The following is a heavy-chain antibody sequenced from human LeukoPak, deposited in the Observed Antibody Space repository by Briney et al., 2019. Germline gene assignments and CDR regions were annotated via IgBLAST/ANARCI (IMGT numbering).Heavy chain of an antibody. J-gene: IGHJ4*02. V-gene: IGHV1-58*02. Sequence: SVQVSCQASGFTFTSSAMQWVRQARGQRLEWIGWIVVGSGNTNYAQKFQERVTITRDMSTSTAYMELSSLRSEDTAVYYCAATLRGYSGYKTLDYWGQGTLVTVSS. CDR2: IVVGSGNT. D-gene: IGHD5-12*01. CDR1: GFTFTSSA. CDR3: AATLRGYSGYKTLDY.